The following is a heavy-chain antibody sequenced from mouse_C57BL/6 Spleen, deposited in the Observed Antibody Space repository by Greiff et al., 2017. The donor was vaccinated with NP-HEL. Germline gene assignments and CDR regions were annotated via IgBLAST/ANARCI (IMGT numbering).Heavy chain of an antibody. V-gene: IGHV5-6*01. D-gene: IGHD1-1*01. CDR2: ISSGGSYT. CDR1: GFTFSSYG. Sequence: DVQLVESGGDLVKPGGSLKLSCAASGFTFSSYGMSWVRQTPDKRLEWVATISSGGSYTYYPDSVKGRFTISRDNAKNTLYLQMSSLKSEDTAMYYCARHRYYGSSDWYFDVWGTGTTVTVSS. J-gene: IGHJ1*03. CDR3: ARHRYYGSSDWYFDV.